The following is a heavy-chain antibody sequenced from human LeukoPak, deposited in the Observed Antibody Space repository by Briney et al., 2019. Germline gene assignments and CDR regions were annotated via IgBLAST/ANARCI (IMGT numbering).Heavy chain of an antibody. D-gene: IGHD3-10*01. CDR3: ARAPYGSGSHFDY. J-gene: IGHJ4*02. V-gene: IGHV3-30*02. CDR1: GFMFNDYG. Sequence: GGSLRLSCETSGFMFNDYGMHWVRHSPAKGLEWVSSIGYDGRNKNYIGSVKGRFTISRDNAKNSLYLQMNSLRAEDTALYHCARAPYGSGSHFDYWGQGTLVTVSS. CDR2: IGYDGRNK.